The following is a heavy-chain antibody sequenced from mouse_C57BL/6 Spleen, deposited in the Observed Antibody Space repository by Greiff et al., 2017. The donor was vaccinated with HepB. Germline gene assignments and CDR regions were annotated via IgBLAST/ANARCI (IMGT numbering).Heavy chain of an antibody. V-gene: IGHV1-80*01. D-gene: IGHD1-1*01. CDR2: IYPGDGDT. J-gene: IGHJ1*03. CDR1: GYAFSSYW. CDR3: ASLLRRNGYFDV. Sequence: VQLQQSGAELVKPGASVKISCKASGYAFSSYWMNWVKQRPGKGLEWIGQIYPGDGDTNYNGKFKGKATLTADKSSSTAYMQLSSLTSEDSAVYFCASLLRRNGYFDVWGTGTTVTVSS.